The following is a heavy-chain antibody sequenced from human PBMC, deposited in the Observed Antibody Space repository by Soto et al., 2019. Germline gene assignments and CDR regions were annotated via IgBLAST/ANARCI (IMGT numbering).Heavy chain of an antibody. CDR1: GGSISSYD. V-gene: IGHV4-59*01. J-gene: IGHJ5*02. CDR2: IYYSGST. Sequence: LSLTCTVSGGSISSYDWSWIRQPPGRGLEWIGYIYYSGSTNYNPSLESRLTLSVDTSKNQLSLRLRSVTAADTAVYYCARGSCHYDSTGHDWFDPWGQGTLVTVSS. CDR3: ARGSCHYDSTGHDWFDP. D-gene: IGHD3-22*01.